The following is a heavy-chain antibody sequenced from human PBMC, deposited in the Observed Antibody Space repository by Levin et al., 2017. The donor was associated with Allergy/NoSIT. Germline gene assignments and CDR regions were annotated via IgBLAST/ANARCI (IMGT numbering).Heavy chain of an antibody. J-gene: IGHJ4*02. D-gene: IGHD6-19*01. CDR3: ARDRYSAVAGIGWTHPLDY. Sequence: PGGSLRLSCAASGFTFSNFGIHWVRQAPGKGLEWVSAIWYDGSNKYYRDSVKGRFTISRDNSKNTLYLQMDSLRVEDTAVYCCARDRYSAVAGIGWTHPLDYWGQGTLVTVSS. V-gene: IGHV3-33*01. CDR2: IWYDGSNK. CDR1: GFTFSNFG.